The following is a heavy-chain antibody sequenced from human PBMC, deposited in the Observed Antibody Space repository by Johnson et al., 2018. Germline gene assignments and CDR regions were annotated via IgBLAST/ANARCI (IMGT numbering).Heavy chain of an antibody. J-gene: IGHJ3*02. D-gene: IGHD2-21*02. CDR1: GFTFSSYD. Sequence: VQLVQSGGGLVQPGGSLRLSCAASGFTFSSYDMHWVRQATGKGLEWVSAIGTAGDTYYPGSVKVRFTISRENAKNSLYLQMNSLRAGDTAVYYCTKEGGDGDFEIWGQGTMVTVSS. CDR2: IGTAGDT. V-gene: IGHV3-13*01. CDR3: TKEGGDGDFEI.